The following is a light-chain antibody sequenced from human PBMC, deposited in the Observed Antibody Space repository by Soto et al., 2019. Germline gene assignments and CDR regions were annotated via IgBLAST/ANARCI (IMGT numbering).Light chain of an antibody. CDR1: QPISTW. CDR3: QQYGSSIT. Sequence: TKAPSTLSASVGDRVTITCRASQPISTWLAWYQQRPGQAPRLLIYGASSRATGIPDRFSGSGSGTDFTLTISRLEPEDFAVYYCQQYGSSITFGPGTKVDIK. CDR2: GAS. V-gene: IGKV3-20*01. J-gene: IGKJ3*01.